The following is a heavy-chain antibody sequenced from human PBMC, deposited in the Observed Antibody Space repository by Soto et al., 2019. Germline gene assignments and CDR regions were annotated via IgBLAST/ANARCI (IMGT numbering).Heavy chain of an antibody. CDR3: ARVGRDLTAHRPIVVNYYYYGMDV. V-gene: IGHV1-69*13. Sequence: GASVKVSCKASGGTFSSYAISWVRQAPGQGLEWMGGIIPIFGTASYAQKFQGRVTITADESTSTAYMELSSLRSEDTAVYYCARVGRDLTAHRPIVVNYYYYGMDVWGQGTTVTVSS. CDR2: IIPIFGTA. D-gene: IGHD3-16*01. J-gene: IGHJ6*02. CDR1: GGTFSSYA.